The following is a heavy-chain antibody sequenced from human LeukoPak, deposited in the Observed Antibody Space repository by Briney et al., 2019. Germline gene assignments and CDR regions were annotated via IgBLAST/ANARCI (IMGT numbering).Heavy chain of an antibody. CDR2: IYHSGST. CDR3: ARDPGYAHFGY. CDR1: GYSISSGYY. Sequence: SETLSLTCAVSGYSISSGYYWGWIRQPPGKGLEWIGSIYHSGSTYYNPSLKSRVTISVDTSKNQFSLKLSSVTAADTAVYYCARDPGYAHFGYWGQGTLVTVSS. J-gene: IGHJ4*02. D-gene: IGHD2-2*01. V-gene: IGHV4-38-2*02.